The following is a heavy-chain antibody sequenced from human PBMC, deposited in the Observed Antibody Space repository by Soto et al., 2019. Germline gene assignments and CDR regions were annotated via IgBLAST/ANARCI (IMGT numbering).Heavy chain of an antibody. CDR2: IKSKTDGGTT. J-gene: IGHJ5*02. D-gene: IGHD6-19*01. V-gene: IGHV3-15*01. CDR1: GFTFSNAW. Sequence: GGSLRLSCAASGFTFSNAWMSWVRQAPGKGLEWVGRIKSKTDGGTTDYVAPVKGRFTISRDDSKNTLYLQMNSLKTEDTAVYYCTTPNYSSGWYGWFDPWGQGTLVTVSS. CDR3: TTPNYSSGWYGWFDP.